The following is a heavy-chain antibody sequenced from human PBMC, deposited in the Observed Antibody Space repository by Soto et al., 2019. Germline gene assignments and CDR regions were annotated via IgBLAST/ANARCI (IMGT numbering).Heavy chain of an antibody. CDR2: ISWDGSRT. J-gene: IGHJ5*02. CDR3: AAADYGDYPNWFDP. D-gene: IGHD4-17*01. Sequence: SLRLSCAASGFKFDDYSMHWVRQTPAKRLEWVSLISWDGSRTNYADSVRGRFTISRDSSKNSLYLQMNSLRTEDTGMYYCAAADYGDYPNWFDPWGQGTLVTAPQ. CDR1: GFKFDDYS. V-gene: IGHV3-43*01.